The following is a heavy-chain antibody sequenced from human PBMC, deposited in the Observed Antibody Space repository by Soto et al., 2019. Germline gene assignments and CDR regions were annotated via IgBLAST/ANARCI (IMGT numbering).Heavy chain of an antibody. J-gene: IGHJ4*02. CDR3: AREGRVGSMIVAYYFDY. D-gene: IGHD3-22*01. Sequence: SVKVSCKASGGTFSSYAISWVRQAPGQGLEWMGGIIPIFGTANYAQKFQGRVTITADESTSTAYMELSSLRSEDTAVYYCAREGRVGSMIVAYYFDYWGQGTLVTVSS. CDR1: GGTFSSYA. CDR2: IIPIFGTA. V-gene: IGHV1-69*13.